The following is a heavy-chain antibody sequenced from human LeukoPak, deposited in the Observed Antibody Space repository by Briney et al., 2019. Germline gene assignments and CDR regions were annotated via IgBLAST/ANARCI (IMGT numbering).Heavy chain of an antibody. Sequence: SETLSLTCTVSGGSISSYYWSWIRQPPGKGLEWIGYIYYSGSTNYNPSLKSRVTISVDTSKNQFSLKLSSVTAADTAVYYCATYQEEFYFDYWGQGSLVIVSS. D-gene: IGHD3-10*01. J-gene: IGHJ4*02. CDR3: ATYQEEFYFDY. V-gene: IGHV4-59*08. CDR2: IYYSGST. CDR1: GGSISSYY.